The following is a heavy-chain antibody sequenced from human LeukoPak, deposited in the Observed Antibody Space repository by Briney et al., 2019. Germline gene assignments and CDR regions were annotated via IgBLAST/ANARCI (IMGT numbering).Heavy chain of an antibody. Sequence: PGGSLRLSCAASGFTFSDYYMSWIRQAPGKGLEWVSYISSSSSYTNYADSVKGRFTISRDNAKNSLYLQMNCLRAEDTAVYYCASGHPYYYGSGSYNSWGQGTLVTVSS. D-gene: IGHD3-10*01. CDR3: ASGHPYYYGSGSYNS. V-gene: IGHV3-11*06. CDR2: ISSSSSYT. J-gene: IGHJ4*02. CDR1: GFTFSDYY.